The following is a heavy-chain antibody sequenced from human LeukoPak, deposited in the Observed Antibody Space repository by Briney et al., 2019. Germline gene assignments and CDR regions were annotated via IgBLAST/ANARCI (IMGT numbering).Heavy chain of an antibody. CDR3: ARVRLEWLPPWYFDL. V-gene: IGHV1-46*01. D-gene: IGHD3-3*01. Sequence: GASVKVSCKASGYTFTSYYMHWVRQAPGQGLEWMGIINPSGGSTSYAQKFQGRVTMTRDTSTSTVYMELSSLRSEDTAVYYCARVRLEWLPPWYFDLWGRGTLVTVSS. J-gene: IGHJ2*01. CDR2: INPSGGST. CDR1: GYTFTSYY.